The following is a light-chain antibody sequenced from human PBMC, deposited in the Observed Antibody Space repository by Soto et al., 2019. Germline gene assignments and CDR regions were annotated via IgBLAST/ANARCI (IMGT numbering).Light chain of an antibody. V-gene: IGKV4-1*01. CDR1: QSVLYSSNNKNY. Sequence: DIVMTQSPDSLAVSLGERATINCKSSQSVLYSSNNKNYLAWYQQRPGQPPKLLIYWASTRESGVPDRFSGSGSGTDFTLTINSLQAEDLAVYYCQQYESTPPTFGQGTKLEIK. CDR3: QQYESTPPT. J-gene: IGKJ2*01. CDR2: WAS.